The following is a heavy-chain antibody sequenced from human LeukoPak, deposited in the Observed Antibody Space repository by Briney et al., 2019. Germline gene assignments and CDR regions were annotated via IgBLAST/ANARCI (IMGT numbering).Heavy chain of an antibody. Sequence: PSETLSLTCTVSGGSISSGGYYWSWIRQHPGKGLEWIGYIYYSGSTYYNPSLKSRVTISVDTSKNQFSLKLSSVTAADTAVYYCARGGAYYYDSSGFPPFDYWGQGTLVTVSS. CDR3: ARGGAYYYDSSGFPPFDY. J-gene: IGHJ4*02. D-gene: IGHD3-22*01. CDR1: GGSISSGGYY. V-gene: IGHV4-31*03. CDR2: IYYSGST.